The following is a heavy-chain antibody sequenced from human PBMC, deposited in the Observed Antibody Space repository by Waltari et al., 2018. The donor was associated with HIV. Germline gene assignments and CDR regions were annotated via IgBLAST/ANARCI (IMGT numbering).Heavy chain of an antibody. D-gene: IGHD3-22*01. Sequence: QVQLVESGGGVVQPGRSLRFSCAASGFTFSSYPIHWVRQAPGKGLEWVAVISYDGSNKYYADSVKGRFTISRDNSKNTLYLQMNSLRAEDTAVYYCARPGEDIVVITVAVYYYGMDVWGQGTTVTVSS. CDR1: GFTFSSYP. CDR2: ISYDGSNK. CDR3: ARPGEDIVVITVAVYYYGMDV. V-gene: IGHV3-30-3*01. J-gene: IGHJ6*02.